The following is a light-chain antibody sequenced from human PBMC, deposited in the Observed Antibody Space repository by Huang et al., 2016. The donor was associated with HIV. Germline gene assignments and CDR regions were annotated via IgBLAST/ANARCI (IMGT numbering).Light chain of an antibody. J-gene: IGKJ1*01. CDR1: QGISNS. CDR3: QQYYSTPT. Sequence: DIQMTQSPSSLSAFVGDRVAITCRASQGISNSLAWYQQKPGKAPKLLVYTASRLENGVPSRFNGSGSGTDYTLTINTLQPGDFATYHCQQYYSTPTFGRGTKVAVK. CDR2: TAS. V-gene: IGKV1-NL1*01.